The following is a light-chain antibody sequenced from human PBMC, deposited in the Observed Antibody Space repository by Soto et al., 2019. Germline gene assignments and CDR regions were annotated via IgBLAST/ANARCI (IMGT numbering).Light chain of an antibody. CDR3: QQYDNLPIT. Sequence: DIQLTQSPSTLSASVGDRVTITCRASQSITNWLAWYQQKPGKAPKVLIHMASSLKSGVPSRFSGSGSGTEFTLTITSLQPDDSATYYCQQYDNLPITFGQGTRLEIK. CDR1: QSITNW. CDR2: MAS. V-gene: IGKV1-5*03. J-gene: IGKJ5*01.